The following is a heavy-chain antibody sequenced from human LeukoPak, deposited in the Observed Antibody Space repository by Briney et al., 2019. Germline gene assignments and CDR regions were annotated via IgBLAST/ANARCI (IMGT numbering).Heavy chain of an antibody. V-gene: IGHV4-4*07. D-gene: IGHD2-2*01. CDR1: GGSISNYY. J-gene: IGHJ6*03. CDR3: ARGLYCISTSCANYYYYYMDV. Sequence: SETLFLTCTVSGGSISNYYWSWIRQPAGKGLEWIGHIYSSGSTNYNPSLKSRVTMLVDTSKNQFSLKLSSVTAADTAVYYCARGLYCISTSCANYYYYYMDVWGKGTTVTVSS. CDR2: IYSSGST.